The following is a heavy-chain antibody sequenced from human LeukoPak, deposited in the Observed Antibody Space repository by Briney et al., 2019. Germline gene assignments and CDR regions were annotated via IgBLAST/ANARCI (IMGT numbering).Heavy chain of an antibody. J-gene: IGHJ4*02. CDR1: GGSISSYY. CDR3: ARVGGGSRYASLDY. Sequence: SETLSLTCTVSGGSISSYYWSWIRQPPGKGLEWIGYIYYSGSTNYNPSLKSRVTISVDTSKNQFSLKLSSVTAADTAVYYCARVGGGSRYASLDYWGQGTLVTVSS. D-gene: IGHD2-15*01. CDR2: IYYSGST. V-gene: IGHV4-59*01.